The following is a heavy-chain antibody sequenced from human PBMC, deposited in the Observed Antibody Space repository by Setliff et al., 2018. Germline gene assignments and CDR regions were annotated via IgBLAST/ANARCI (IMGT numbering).Heavy chain of an antibody. CDR2: IDSSGRT. J-gene: IGHJ6*03. CDR1: GGSITSGGYY. V-gene: IGHV4-31*03. Sequence: PSETLSLTCTVSGGSITSGGYYWNWIRHLPGKGLKWIGYIDSSGRTYYNPSLKSRVTISVATSKNQFSLELRSVTPADTAVYYCARASSGWYSAYYYYMDVWGKGTTVTVSS. D-gene: IGHD6-19*01. CDR3: ARASSGWYSAYYYYMDV.